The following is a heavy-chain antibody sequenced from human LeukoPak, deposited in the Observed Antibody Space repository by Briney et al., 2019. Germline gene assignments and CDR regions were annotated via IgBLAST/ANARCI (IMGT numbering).Heavy chain of an antibody. V-gene: IGHV1-58*01. CDR3: AANRGITIFGVVIHDNWFDP. J-gene: IGHJ5*02. CDR2: IVVGSGNT. D-gene: IGHD3-3*01. CDR1: GFTFTSSA. Sequence: SVKVSCKASGFTFTSSAVQWVRQARGQRLEWIGWIVVGSGNTNYAQKFQERVTITRDMSTSTAYMELSSLRSEDTAVYYCAANRGITIFGVVIHDNWFDPWGQGTLVTVSS.